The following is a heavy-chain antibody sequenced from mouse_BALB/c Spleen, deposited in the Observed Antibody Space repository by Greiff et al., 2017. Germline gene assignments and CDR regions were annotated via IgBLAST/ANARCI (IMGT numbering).Heavy chain of an antibody. J-gene: IGHJ4*01. CDR3: ARGGVRGSGYYAMDY. D-gene: IGHD2-14*01. Sequence: EVQLQQSGAELVKPGASVKLSCTASGFNIKDTYMHWVKQRPEQGLEWIGRIDPANGNTKYDPKFQGKATITADTSSNTAYLQLSSLTSEDTAVYYCARGGVRGSGYYAMDYWGQGTSVTVSS. V-gene: IGHV14-3*02. CDR2: IDPANGNT. CDR1: GFNIKDTY.